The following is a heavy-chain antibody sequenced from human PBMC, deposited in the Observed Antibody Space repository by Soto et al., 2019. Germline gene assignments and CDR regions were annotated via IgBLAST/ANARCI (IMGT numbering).Heavy chain of an antibody. CDR3: ARDQAFLGYVEMATINSLDSSWFDP. V-gene: IGHV3-30*19. Sequence: PGGSLRLSCATSESTFSSFGMHWVRQAPGKGLEWVAVISYDGSNKYYADSVKGRFTISRDNSKNTLYLQMNSLRAEDTAVYYCARDQAFLGYVEMATINSLDSSWFDPWGQGTLVTVSS. J-gene: IGHJ5*02. CDR2: ISYDGSNK. D-gene: IGHD5-12*01. CDR1: ESTFSSFG.